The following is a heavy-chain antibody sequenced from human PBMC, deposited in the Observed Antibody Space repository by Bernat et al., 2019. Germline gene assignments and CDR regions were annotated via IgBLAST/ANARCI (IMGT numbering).Heavy chain of an antibody. CDR3: ARGGSSQLVPRLPDY. Sequence: QVQLVESGGGLVKPGGSLRLSCAASGFTFSDYYMTWIRQAPGKGLEWVSFISSSSSFTNFADSVKGRFTISRDNAKNSLYLQMNSLRVEDTAVYYCARGGSSQLVPRLPDYWGQGTLVTVSS. V-gene: IGHV3-11*05. D-gene: IGHD6-13*01. J-gene: IGHJ4*02. CDR1: GFTFSDYY. CDR2: ISSSSSFT.